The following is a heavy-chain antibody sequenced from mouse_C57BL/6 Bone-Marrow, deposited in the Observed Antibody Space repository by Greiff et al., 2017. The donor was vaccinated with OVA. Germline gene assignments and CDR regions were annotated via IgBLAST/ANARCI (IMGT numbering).Heavy chain of an antibody. D-gene: IGHD1-1*01. V-gene: IGHV1-69*01. Sequence: VQLQQPGAELVMPGASVKLSCKASGYTFTSYWMHWVKQRPGQGLEWIGEIDPSDSYTNYNQKFKGKSTLTVDKSSSTAYMQLSSLTSEDSAVYYCARERRFYYGSSYWYCDVWGTGPTVTVSS. CDR1: GYTFTSYW. CDR3: ARERRFYYGSSYWYCDV. J-gene: IGHJ1*03. CDR2: IDPSDSYT.